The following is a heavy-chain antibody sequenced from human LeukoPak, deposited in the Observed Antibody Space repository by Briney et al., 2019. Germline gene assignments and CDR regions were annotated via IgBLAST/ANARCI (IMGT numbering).Heavy chain of an antibody. CDR3: AKDQGYIVVVPAAIDY. J-gene: IGHJ4*02. D-gene: IGHD2-2*01. CDR2: ISGSGGST. CDR1: GFTFSSYA. Sequence: GGSLRLSCAASGFTFSSYAMSWVRQAPGKGLEWVSAISGSGGSTYYADSVKGRFTISRDNSKNTLYLQMNSLRAEDTAVYYCAKDQGYIVVVPAAIDYWGQGTLVTVSS. V-gene: IGHV3-23*01.